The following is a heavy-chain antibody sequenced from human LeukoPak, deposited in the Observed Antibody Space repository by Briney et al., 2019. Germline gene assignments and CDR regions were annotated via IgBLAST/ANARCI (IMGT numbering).Heavy chain of an antibody. V-gene: IGHV3-30*02. Sequence: GGSLRLSCTAPGFSFSGYGMHWVRQAPGKGLEWVAYIQHDGSNQQYADSVKGRFSISRDSSKNTLYLQMNSLRAEDTAVYYCARGTWATLYYYYMDVWGKGTTVTVSS. CDR2: IQHDGSNQ. D-gene: IGHD5-24*01. CDR3: ARGTWATLYYYYMDV. J-gene: IGHJ6*03. CDR1: GFSFSGYG.